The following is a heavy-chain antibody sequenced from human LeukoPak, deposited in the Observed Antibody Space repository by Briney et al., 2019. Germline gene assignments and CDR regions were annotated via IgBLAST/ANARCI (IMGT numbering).Heavy chain of an antibody. Sequence: GGSLRLSCAASGFSFSTYWMSWVRQTPEKGLEFVANRNQDASVRNYMDSLKGRCTISRDNAKKSVYLEINSLRADDTAVYYCARDPGSSSFDLWGQGALVTVSS. CDR1: GFSFSTYW. V-gene: IGHV3-7*01. CDR3: ARDPGSSSFDL. D-gene: IGHD6-13*01. J-gene: IGHJ4*02. CDR2: RNQDASVR.